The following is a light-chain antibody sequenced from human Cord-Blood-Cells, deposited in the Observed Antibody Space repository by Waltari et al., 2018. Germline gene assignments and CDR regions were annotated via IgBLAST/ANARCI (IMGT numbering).Light chain of an antibody. CDR3: CSYAGSYTWV. Sequence: QSALTQPRSVSGSPGQSVTISCTGTSSDVGGYNYVPWYQQHPGKAPKLMIYDVSKGPSGVPDPFSGSKSGTPASLPISGPQAEYEADYYCCSYAGSYTWVFGGGTTLTVL. J-gene: IGLJ3*02. CDR1: SSDVGGYNY. CDR2: DVS. V-gene: IGLV2-11*01.